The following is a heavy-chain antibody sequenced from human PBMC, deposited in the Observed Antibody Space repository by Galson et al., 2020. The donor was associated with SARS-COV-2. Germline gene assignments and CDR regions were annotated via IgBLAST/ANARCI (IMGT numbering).Heavy chain of an antibody. CDR3: ARDLPFSGSYSDY. Sequence: GSLRLSCAASGFTVSSNYMSWVRPAPGKGLEWVSVIYSGGSTYYADSVKGRFTISRDNSKNTLYLQMNSLRAEDTAVYYCARDLPFSGSYSDYWGQGTLVTVSS. CDR1: GFTVSSNY. J-gene: IGHJ4*02. CDR2: IYSGGST. V-gene: IGHV3-66*02. D-gene: IGHD1-26*01.